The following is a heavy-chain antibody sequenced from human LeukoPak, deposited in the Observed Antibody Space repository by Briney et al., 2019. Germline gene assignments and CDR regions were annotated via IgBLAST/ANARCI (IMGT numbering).Heavy chain of an antibody. CDR3: ARDSSGWYGGYYYYYMDV. D-gene: IGHD6-19*01. Sequence: GGSLRLSCAASGFTVSSNYMRWVRQAPGKELEWVSVINTGGNTYYADSVKGRFTISRDNSKNTLYLQMNTLRAEDTAVYYCARDSSGWYGGYYYYYMDVWGKGTTVTVSS. CDR2: INTGGNT. J-gene: IGHJ6*03. V-gene: IGHV3-66*01. CDR1: GFTVSSNY.